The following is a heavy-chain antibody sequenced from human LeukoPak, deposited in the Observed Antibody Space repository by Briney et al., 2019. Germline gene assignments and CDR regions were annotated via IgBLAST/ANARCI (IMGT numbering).Heavy chain of an antibody. CDR2: ISYDGSNK. Sequence: GRSLRLSCAASGFTFSSYGMHWVRQAPGKGLEWVAVISYDGSNKYYADSVKGRFTISRDNSKNTLYLQMNSLRAEDTGVYYCARPPEDWGQGTLVTVSS. CDR3: ARPPED. CDR1: GFTFSSYG. J-gene: IGHJ4*02. V-gene: IGHV3-30*03.